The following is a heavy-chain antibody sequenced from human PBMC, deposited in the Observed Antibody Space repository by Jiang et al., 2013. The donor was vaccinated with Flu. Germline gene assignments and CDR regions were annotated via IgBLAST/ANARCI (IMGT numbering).Heavy chain of an antibody. Sequence: GAEVKKPGESLKISCEGSGNSFMNYWIGWVRQTPGEGLEWMGIMHPGYSDTRYSPSFQGQVTPSADKSINTAYLQWSRLQASDTAMYYCALAIDGNFYFDYWGQGTLVTVSS. V-gene: IGHV5-51*01. CDR2: MHPGYSDT. CDR1: GNSFMNYW. CDR3: ALAIDGNFYFDY. D-gene: IGHD5-24*01. J-gene: IGHJ4*02.